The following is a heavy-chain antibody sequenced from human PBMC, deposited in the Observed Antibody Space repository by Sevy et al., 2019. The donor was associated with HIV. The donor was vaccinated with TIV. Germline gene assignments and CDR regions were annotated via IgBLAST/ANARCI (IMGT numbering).Heavy chain of an antibody. D-gene: IGHD2-2*01. CDR1: GFTFSSYA. CDR2: ISYDGSNK. Sequence: GGSLRLSCAASGFTFSSYAMHWVRQAPGKGLEWVAVISYDGSNKYYADSVKGRFTISRDNSKSTLYLQMNSLRAEDTAVYYCAREGVVVVPAAPYYYYYGMDVWGQGTTVTVSS. CDR3: AREGVVVVPAAPYYYYYGMDV. J-gene: IGHJ6*02. V-gene: IGHV3-30*04.